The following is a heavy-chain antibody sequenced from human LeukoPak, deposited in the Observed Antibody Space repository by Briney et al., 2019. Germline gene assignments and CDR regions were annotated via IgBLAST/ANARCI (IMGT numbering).Heavy chain of an antibody. CDR2: IGGSGGTT. Sequence: GGSLRHSCAASGFTLRTERRHWVPQAPGKGLEWVSAIGGSGGTTFYADSVKGRVTISRVQSTNTVYLQMNSLRADDTPVYYCPNAHCSSTSCSRPDYWGQGTLVTVSP. J-gene: IGHJ4*02. D-gene: IGHD2-2*01. CDR1: GFTLRTER. CDR3: PNAHCSSTSCSRPDY. V-gene: IGHV3-23*01.